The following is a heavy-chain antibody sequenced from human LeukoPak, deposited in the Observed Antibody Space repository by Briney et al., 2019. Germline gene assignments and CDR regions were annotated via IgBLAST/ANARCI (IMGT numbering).Heavy chain of an antibody. CDR3: AKDAVVGATWAFDI. Sequence: GGSLRLSCATSGSIFTTYGIHWVRQAPGKGLEWVAVISYDGSNKYYADSVKGRFTISRDNSKNTLYLQMNSLRAEDTAVYYCAKDAVVGATWAFDIWGQGTMVTVSS. J-gene: IGHJ3*02. CDR1: GSIFTTYG. CDR2: ISYDGSNK. V-gene: IGHV3-30*18. D-gene: IGHD1-26*01.